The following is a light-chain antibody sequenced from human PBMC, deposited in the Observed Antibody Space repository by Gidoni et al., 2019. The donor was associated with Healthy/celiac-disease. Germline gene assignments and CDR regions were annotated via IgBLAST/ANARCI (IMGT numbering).Light chain of an antibody. CDR3: SSYTSSSTYV. Sequence: QSALPQPASVSGSPGQSITISCTGTSSAVGGYNYVSWYQQHPGKAPKLMIYEVSNRPSGVSNRFSGSKSGNTASLTISGLQAEDEADYYGSSYTSSSTYVFGTGTKVTVL. V-gene: IGLV2-14*01. CDR2: EVS. CDR1: SSAVGGYNY. J-gene: IGLJ1*01.